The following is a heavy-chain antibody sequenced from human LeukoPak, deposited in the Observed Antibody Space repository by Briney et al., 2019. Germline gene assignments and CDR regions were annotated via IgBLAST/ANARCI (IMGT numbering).Heavy chain of an antibody. V-gene: IGHV4-59*01. D-gene: IGHD6-13*01. CDR2: IYYTGTT. J-gene: IGHJ4*02. CDR3: ARAGANGIEAAGSLRY. CDR1: GGSFSTYY. Sequence: KPSETLSLTCAVSGGSFSTYYWSWTRQPPGKGLEWIGFIYYTGTTNYNPSLKSRVTISVDTSKNQFSLKLSSVTAADTAVYYCARAGANGIEAAGSLRYWGQGTLVTVSS.